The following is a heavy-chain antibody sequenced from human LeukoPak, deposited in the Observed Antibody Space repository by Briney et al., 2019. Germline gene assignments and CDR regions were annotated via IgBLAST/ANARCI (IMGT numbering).Heavy chain of an antibody. J-gene: IGHJ4*02. D-gene: IGHD6-13*01. V-gene: IGHV4-39*07. CDR1: GGSISSSSYY. CDR3: ARDVVAAAGTWDY. CDR2: IYYSGST. Sequence: SETLSLTCTVSGGSISSSSYYWGWIRQPPRKGLEWIGSIYYSGSTYYNPSLKSRVTISVDTSKNLFSLKLSSVTAADTAVYYCARDVVAAAGTWDYWGQGTLVTVSS.